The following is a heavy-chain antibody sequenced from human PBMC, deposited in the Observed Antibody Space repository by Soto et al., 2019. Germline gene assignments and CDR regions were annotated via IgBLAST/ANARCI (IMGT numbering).Heavy chain of an antibody. CDR1: GYTFTSYG. V-gene: IGHV1-18*01. Sequence: QVQLVQSGAEVKKPGASVKVSCKTSGYTFTSYGISWVRQAPGQGLEWMGWISVDNGNTDYAQKLQGRVTMTTDTSTNTARMELRSLTSHDTAVYYCARYRGDYNYFYYGIDVWGRGTTVTVFS. J-gene: IGHJ6*02. CDR2: ISVDNGNT. D-gene: IGHD4-17*01. CDR3: ARYRGDYNYFYYGIDV.